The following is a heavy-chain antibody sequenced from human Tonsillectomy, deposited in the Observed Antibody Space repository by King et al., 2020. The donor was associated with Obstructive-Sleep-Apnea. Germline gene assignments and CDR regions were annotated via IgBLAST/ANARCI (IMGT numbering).Heavy chain of an antibody. D-gene: IGHD2-15*01. Sequence: VQLVESGGGLVKPGGSLRLSCAASGFSFSSYSMNWVRQAPGKGLEWVSLISRGSDNIYHADSVKGRFTTSRDNAKKSVYLQMNSLRVEDTAVYYCARYWEGWSRDYWGQGTLVTVSS. J-gene: IGHJ4*02. CDR1: GFSFSSYS. CDR2: ISRGSDNI. V-gene: IGHV3-21*02. CDR3: ARYWEGWSRDY.